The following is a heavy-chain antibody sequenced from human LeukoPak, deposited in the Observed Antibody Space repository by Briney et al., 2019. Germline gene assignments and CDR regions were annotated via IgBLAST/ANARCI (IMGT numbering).Heavy chain of an antibody. D-gene: IGHD3-10*01. CDR2: IYYSGST. V-gene: IGHV4-59*08. CDR1: GGSISSYY. J-gene: IGHJ3*02. CDR3: ARRLRVGESSLDAFDI. Sequence: SETLSLTCTVSGGSISSYYWSWIRQPPGKGLEWIGYIYYSGSTNYNPSLKSRITISVDTSKNQFSLKLSSVTAADTAVYYCARRLRVGESSLDAFDIWGQGTMGTVSS.